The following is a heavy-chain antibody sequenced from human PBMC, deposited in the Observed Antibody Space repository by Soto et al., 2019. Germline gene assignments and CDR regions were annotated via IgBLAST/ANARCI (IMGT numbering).Heavy chain of an antibody. D-gene: IGHD5-12*01. CDR2: ISSSGSTK. V-gene: IGHV3-48*03. Sequence: GGSLRLSCAASGFTFSRYEMNWVRQAPGKGLEWVSYISSSGSTKYYADSVKGRFTISRDNAKNSLYLQMNSLRVEDKDVYYCARVGDGYNLNYWGQGTLVTVSS. CDR3: ARVGDGYNLNY. CDR1: GFTFSRYE. J-gene: IGHJ4*02.